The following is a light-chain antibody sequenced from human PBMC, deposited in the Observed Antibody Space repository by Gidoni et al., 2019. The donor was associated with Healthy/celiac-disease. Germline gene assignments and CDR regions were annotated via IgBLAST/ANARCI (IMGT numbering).Light chain of an antibody. CDR1: QSVSSSY. CDR2: GAS. J-gene: IGKJ4*01. Sequence: EIVLTQSPGTLSLSPGERATLSFRASQSVSSSYLAWYQQKPGEAPRLLIYGASSRATGIPDRVSGSGSGTDFTLTISRLEPEDFAVYYCQQYGSSRLTFGGGTKVEIK. CDR3: QQYGSSRLT. V-gene: IGKV3-20*01.